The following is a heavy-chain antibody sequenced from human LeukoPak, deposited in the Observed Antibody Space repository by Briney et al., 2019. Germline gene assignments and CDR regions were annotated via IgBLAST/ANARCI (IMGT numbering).Heavy chain of an antibody. CDR2: VNHSGST. CDR1: GGSFSGYY. V-gene: IGHV4-34*01. J-gene: IGHJ4*02. D-gene: IGHD4-11*01. CDR3: ARGREVTRDFDY. Sequence: SETLSLTCVVYGGSFSGYYWTWIRQPPGKGLEWIGDVNHSGSTNYNPSLESRVTISVDTSKSQFSLKLSSVTAADTSVYYCARGREVTRDFDYWGQGTLVSASS.